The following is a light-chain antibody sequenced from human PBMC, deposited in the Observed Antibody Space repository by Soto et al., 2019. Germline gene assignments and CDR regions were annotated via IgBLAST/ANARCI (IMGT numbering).Light chain of an antibody. CDR3: QQRSDWPS. CDR2: DAS. J-gene: IGKJ4*01. V-gene: IGKV3-11*01. Sequence: EIVLTQSPATLSLSPGERATLSCRASRSVSSYLAWYQQKPGQAPRLLIYDASNRATGIPARFSGSGSGTDFTLTISSLEPEDLAVYYCQQRSDWPSFGGGTKVEIK. CDR1: RSVSSY.